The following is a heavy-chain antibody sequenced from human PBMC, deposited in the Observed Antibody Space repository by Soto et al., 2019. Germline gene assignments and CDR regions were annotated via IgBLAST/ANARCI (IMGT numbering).Heavy chain of an antibody. Sequence: ASVKVSCKASGYTFTSYYMHWVRQAPGQGLEWMGIINPSGGSTSYAQKFQGRVTMTRDTSTSTVYMELSSLRSEDTAVYYCARDRDDYYDSSGYYPIIDYWGQGTLVTVSS. D-gene: IGHD3-22*01. CDR2: INPSGGST. CDR3: ARDRDDYYDSSGYYPIIDY. CDR1: GYTFTSYY. V-gene: IGHV1-46*01. J-gene: IGHJ4*02.